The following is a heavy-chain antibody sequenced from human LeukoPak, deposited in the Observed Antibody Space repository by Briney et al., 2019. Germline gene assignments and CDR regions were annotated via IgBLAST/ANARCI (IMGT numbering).Heavy chain of an antibody. D-gene: IGHD2-15*01. CDR1: GYTLTELS. J-gene: IGHJ5*02. CDR2: INPNSGGT. CDR3: AREYCSGGSCYSTNNWFDP. V-gene: IGHV1-2*02. Sequence: ASVKVSCKVSGYTLTELSMHWVRQAPGQGLEWMGWINPNSGGTNYAQKFQGRVTMTRDTSISTAYMELSRLRSDDTAVYYCAREYCSGGSCYSTNNWFDPWGQGTLVTVSS.